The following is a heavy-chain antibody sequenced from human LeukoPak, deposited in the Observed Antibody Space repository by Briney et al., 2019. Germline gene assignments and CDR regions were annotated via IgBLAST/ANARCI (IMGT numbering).Heavy chain of an antibody. CDR1: GFTFSSYA. CDR2: ISGSGGST. D-gene: IGHD6-13*01. J-gene: IGHJ4*02. CDR3: AKDQSSSWSNQYYFDY. Sequence: PGGSLRLSCAASGFTFSSYAMSWVRQAPGKGLEWVSVISGSGGSTYYADSVKGRFTISRDNSKNTLYLQMNSLTAEDTAVYYCAKDQSSSWSNQYYFDYWGQGTLVTVSS. V-gene: IGHV3-23*01.